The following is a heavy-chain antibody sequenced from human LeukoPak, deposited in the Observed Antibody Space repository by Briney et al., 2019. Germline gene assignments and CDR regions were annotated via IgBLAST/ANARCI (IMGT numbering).Heavy chain of an antibody. Sequence: PGRSLRLSCAASGFTFDDYAMHWVRQAPGKGLEWVSGISWNSGSIGYADSVKGRFTISRDNAKNSLYLQMNSLRAEDTALYYCARNCGGDCAEYFQHWGQGTLVTVSS. CDR2: ISWNSGSI. CDR3: ARNCGGDCAEYFQH. D-gene: IGHD2-21*02. V-gene: IGHV3-9*01. J-gene: IGHJ1*01. CDR1: GFTFDDYA.